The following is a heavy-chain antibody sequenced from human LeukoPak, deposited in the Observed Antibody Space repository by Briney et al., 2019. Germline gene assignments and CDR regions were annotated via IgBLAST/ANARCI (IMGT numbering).Heavy chain of an antibody. CDR1: GGSFSAFF. CDR3: AGHRNPKRSFVFRDLSWFDP. CDR2: VGHSGSA. Sequence: PSETLSLTCAVSGGSFSAFFWRWIRQPPGKGLEWIGDVGHSGSADYNPSLKSRVTISVDTSKNQFSLKLSSVTAADTAVYYCAGHRNPKRSFVFRDLSWFDPWGQGTLVTVSS. V-gene: IGHV4-34*01. J-gene: IGHJ5*02. D-gene: IGHD1-26*01.